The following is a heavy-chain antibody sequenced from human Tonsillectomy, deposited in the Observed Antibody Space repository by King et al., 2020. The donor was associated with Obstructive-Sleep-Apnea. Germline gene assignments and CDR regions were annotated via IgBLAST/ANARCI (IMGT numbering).Heavy chain of an antibody. D-gene: IGHD2-8*02. J-gene: IGHJ4*02. CDR2: IYYSGST. CDR1: GGSITSGDYY. CDR3: ANIATTGLSFDY. V-gene: IGHV4-30-4*01. Sequence: VQLQESGPGLVKPSQTLSLTCTVSGGSITSGDYYWSWIRQPPGKGLEWIGYIYYSGSTYYNPSLKSRVAMSVDTSKNQFSLRLNSVTAADTAVYYCANIATTGLSFDYWGQGTLVTVSS.